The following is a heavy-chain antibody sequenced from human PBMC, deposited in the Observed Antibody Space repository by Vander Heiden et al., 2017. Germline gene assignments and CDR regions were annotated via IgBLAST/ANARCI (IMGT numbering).Heavy chain of an antibody. CDR2: ISAYNGNT. J-gene: IGHJ4*02. CDR3: ARDLVKLGYCSGGSCFEFDY. Sequence: QVQLVQSGAEVKKPGASVKVSCKASGSTFPSSGISGVRQAPGQGLEWMGWISAYNGNTNYAQKLQGRVTMTTDTSTSTAYMELRSLRSDDTAVYYCARDLVKLGYCSGGSCFEFDYWGQGTLVTVSS. V-gene: IGHV1-18*01. CDR1: GSTFPSSG. D-gene: IGHD2-15*01.